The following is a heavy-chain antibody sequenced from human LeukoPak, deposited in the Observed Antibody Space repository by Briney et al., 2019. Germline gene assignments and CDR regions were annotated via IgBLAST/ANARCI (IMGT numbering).Heavy chain of an antibody. Sequence: GGSLRLSCAASGFTFSSYGMHWVRQAPGKGLEWVAVISYDGSNKYYADSVKGRFTISRDNSKNTLYLQMNSLRAEDTAVYYCARGSGWYSRCDGHLFESWGQEPLVT. CDR1: GFTFSSYG. V-gene: IGHV3-30*03. CDR3: ARGSGWYSRCDGHLFES. J-gene: IGHJ4*02. D-gene: IGHD6-13*01. CDR2: ISYDGSNK.